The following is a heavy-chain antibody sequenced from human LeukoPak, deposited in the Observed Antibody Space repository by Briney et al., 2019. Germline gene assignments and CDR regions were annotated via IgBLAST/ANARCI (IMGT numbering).Heavy chain of an antibody. Sequence: TLSLTCTVSGGFISSGGYYWSWIRQRPGKGLEWIGYIYYSSNTYYNPSLKSRVTISIDTSRSQFPLKLSSVTAADTAIYYCAREHSSSSWFDPWGQGTLVTVSS. D-gene: IGHD6-13*01. CDR2: IYYSSNT. J-gene: IGHJ5*02. CDR3: AREHSSSSWFDP. V-gene: IGHV4-31*03. CDR1: GGFISSGGYY.